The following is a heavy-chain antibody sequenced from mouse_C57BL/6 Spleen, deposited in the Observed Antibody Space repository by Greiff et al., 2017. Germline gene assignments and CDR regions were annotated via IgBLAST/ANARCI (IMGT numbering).Heavy chain of an antibody. D-gene: IGHD1-1*01. Sequence: QVQLKESGPGLVQPSQSLSITCTVSGFSLTSYGVHWVRQSPGKGLEWLGVIWSGGSTDYNAAFISRLSISKDNSKSQVFFKMNSLQADDTAIYYCASLITTAFDYAMDYWGQGTSVTVSS. CDR1: GFSLTSYG. J-gene: IGHJ4*01. CDR2: IWSGGST. V-gene: IGHV2-2*01. CDR3: ASLITTAFDYAMDY.